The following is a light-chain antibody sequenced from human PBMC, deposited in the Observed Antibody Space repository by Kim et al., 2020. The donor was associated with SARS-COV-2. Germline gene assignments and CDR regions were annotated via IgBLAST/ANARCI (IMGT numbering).Light chain of an antibody. CDR3: QSYDTNSRV. Sequence: GETVTVSCPRSHGSIASNYVQWYQQRPGSAPTNVIYENKQRPPGVPDRFSGSIDSSSNSASLIISGLTAEDEADYYCQSYDTNSRVFGGGTQLTVL. V-gene: IGLV6-57*03. J-gene: IGLJ3*02. CDR2: ENK. CDR1: HGSIASNY.